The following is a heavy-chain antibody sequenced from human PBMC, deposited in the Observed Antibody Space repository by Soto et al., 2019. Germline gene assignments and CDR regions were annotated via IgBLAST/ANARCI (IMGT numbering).Heavy chain of an antibody. CDR2: INTDGSIT. Sequence: EVQLVESGGGLVQPGGSLRLSCAASGLIFSNYKMHWVRQAPGKGLVWVSRINTDGSITDYADSVKGRFTVSRDNAKNTMYLQMNSLTADDTAVYYCARDTNGLHYWGQGTLVTVS. V-gene: IGHV3-74*01. CDR3: ARDTNGLHY. J-gene: IGHJ4*02. D-gene: IGHD2-8*01. CDR1: GLIFSNYK.